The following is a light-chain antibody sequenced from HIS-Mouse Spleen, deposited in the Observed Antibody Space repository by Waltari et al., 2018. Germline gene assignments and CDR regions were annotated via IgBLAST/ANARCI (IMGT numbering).Light chain of an antibody. CDR1: SGINCGTYR. Sequence: QAVLTQPSSLSASPGASASLTCTLRSGINCGTYRLYWYHQKPGSPPQYPLRYKSDSDKQQGSGVPSRFSGSKDASANAGILLISGLQSEDEADYYCMIWHSSAVVFGGGTKLTVL. CDR2: YKSDSDK. V-gene: IGLV5-45*02. CDR3: MIWHSSAVV. J-gene: IGLJ2*01.